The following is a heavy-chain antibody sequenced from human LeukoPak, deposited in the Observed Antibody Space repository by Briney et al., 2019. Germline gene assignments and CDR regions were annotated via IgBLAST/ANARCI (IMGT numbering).Heavy chain of an antibody. D-gene: IGHD6-19*01. V-gene: IGHV3-30*02. CDR1: GFTFSAYG. J-gene: IGHJ5*02. CDR3: AKGVHSSGWPNWFDP. Sequence: PGGSLRLSCAASGFTFSAYGMQWARQAPGKGLEGVAFIRYDGSNKYYADSVKGRFTISRDNPKNTLYLQMNSLRPEDTAVYYCAKGVHSSGWPNWFDPWGQGTLVTVSS. CDR2: IRYDGSNK.